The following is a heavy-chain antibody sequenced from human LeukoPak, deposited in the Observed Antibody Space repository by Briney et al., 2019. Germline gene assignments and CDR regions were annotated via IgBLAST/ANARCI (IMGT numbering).Heavy chain of an antibody. CDR3: ARVQRATPYFDY. J-gene: IGHJ4*02. CDR2: IYHSGST. V-gene: IGHV4-30-2*01. Sequence: SETLSLTCTVSGGSISSGSYYWSWIRQPAGKGLEWIGYIYHSGSTYYNPSLKSRVTISVDRSKNQFSLKPSSVTAADTAVYYCARVQRATPYFDYWGQGTLVTVSS. CDR1: GGSISSGSYY.